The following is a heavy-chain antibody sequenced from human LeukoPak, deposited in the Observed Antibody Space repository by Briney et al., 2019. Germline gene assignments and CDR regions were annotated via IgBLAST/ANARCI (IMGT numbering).Heavy chain of an antibody. CDR2: IYHSGST. CDR1: GGSISSRNW. Sequence: SGTLSLTCAVSGGSISSRNWWSWVRQPPGKGLEWIREIYHSGSTNYNPSLKSRVTISVDKSKYQFSLKLSFVTAADTAVYYCASLDYYDSSGYSPGLDAFDIWGQGTMVTVSS. D-gene: IGHD3-22*01. CDR3: ASLDYYDSSGYSPGLDAFDI. V-gene: IGHV4-4*02. J-gene: IGHJ3*02.